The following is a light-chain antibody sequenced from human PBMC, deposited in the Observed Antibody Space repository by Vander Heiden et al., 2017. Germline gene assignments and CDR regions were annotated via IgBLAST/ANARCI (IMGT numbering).Light chain of an antibody. CDR2: GAS. V-gene: IGKV1-5*03. J-gene: IGKJ1*01. Sequence: DIQMTQSPSTLSASVGDRVTIPCRASQSISTYLAWYQQIPGKAPKLLIYGASSSESGVPSRFSGSGSGTEFTLTISSLQPDDSATYYCQQYYSYPWTFGQGTKVEVK. CDR1: QSISTY. CDR3: QQYYSYPWT.